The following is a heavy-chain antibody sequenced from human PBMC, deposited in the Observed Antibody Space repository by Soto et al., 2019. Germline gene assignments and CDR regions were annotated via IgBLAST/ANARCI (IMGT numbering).Heavy chain of an antibody. V-gene: IGHV4-59*12. J-gene: IGHJ4*02. D-gene: IGHD1-26*01. CDR2: MYNTGST. CDR1: GGSISSYY. Sequence: SETLSLTCTVSGGSISSYYWSWIRQPPGNGLEWIGYMYNTGSTIYNPSLKSRVTISVDTSKNQFSLKLNSLYLQMNSLGAEDTAVYYCARAPTQWEVRHADYWGRGTLVTVSS. CDR3: ARAPTQWEVRHADY.